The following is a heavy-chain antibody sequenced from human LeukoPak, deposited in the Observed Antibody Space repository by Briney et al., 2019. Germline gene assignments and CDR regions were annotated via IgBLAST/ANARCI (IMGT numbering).Heavy chain of an antibody. D-gene: IGHD2-8*02. J-gene: IGHJ3*01. V-gene: IGHV3-23*01. CDR2: ISGSGSYT. CDR3: AKEGSQTGASDV. CDR1: GFTFSSRA. Sequence: GGSLRLSCVASGFTFSSRAMTWVRQAPGKGLEWVSDISGSGSYTNYADSVKGRFTISRDNSNNSLFLQMNSLTVEDTGIYYCAKEGSQTGASDVWGQGTMISVSS.